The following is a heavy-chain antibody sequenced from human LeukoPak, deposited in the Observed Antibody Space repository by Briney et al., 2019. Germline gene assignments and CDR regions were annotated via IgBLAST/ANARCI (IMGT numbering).Heavy chain of an antibody. CDR3: AKGSTMSTAYYFDY. CDR1: GVTFSSYA. CDR2: ISGSGGST. V-gene: IGHV3-23*01. J-gene: IGHJ4*02. D-gene: IGHD3-10*02. Sequence: GSLRLSCAPSGVTFSSYAMSWVRQTPGKGREWVSVISGSGGSTDYADSVKGRFTISRDNSKNTLYAQMNSPRAEDTAVYYCAKGSTMSTAYYFDYWGQGTLVTVSS.